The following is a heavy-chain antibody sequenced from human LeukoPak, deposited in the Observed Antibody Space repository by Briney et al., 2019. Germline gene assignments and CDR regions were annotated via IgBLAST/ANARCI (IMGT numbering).Heavy chain of an antibody. CDR2: ISSSGST. V-gene: IGHV4-4*07. Sequence: SETLSLTCTVSGGSISSYYWNWIRQPAGKGLEWIGRISSSGSTNYNPSLKSRVTMSVDTSKNQFSLKLTSVTAADTAVYYCARDRFDYGVLTYSFDYWGQGTLVTVSS. D-gene: IGHD4/OR15-4a*01. J-gene: IGHJ4*02. CDR3: ARDRFDYGVLTYSFDY. CDR1: GGSISSYY.